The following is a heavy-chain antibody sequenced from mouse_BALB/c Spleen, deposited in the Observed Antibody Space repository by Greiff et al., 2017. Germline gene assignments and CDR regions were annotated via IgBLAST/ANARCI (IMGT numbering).Heavy chain of an antibody. CDR2: ISSGGST. CDR1: GFTFSSYA. Sequence: EVHLVESGGGLVKPGGSLKLSCAASGFTFSSYAMSWVRQTPEKRLEWVASISSGGSTYYPDSVKGRFTISRDNARNILYLQMSSLRSEDTAMYYCAREKGGYDGVYAMDYWGQGTSVTVSS. V-gene: IGHV5-6-5*01. D-gene: IGHD2-2*01. J-gene: IGHJ4*01. CDR3: AREKGGYDGVYAMDY.